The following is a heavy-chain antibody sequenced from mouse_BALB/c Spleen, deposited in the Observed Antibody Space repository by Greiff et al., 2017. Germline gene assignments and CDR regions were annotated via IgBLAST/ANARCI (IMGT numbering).Heavy chain of an antibody. D-gene: IGHD2-4*01. CDR1: GYTFTDYN. CDR3: ARSYDYARNAWFAY. J-gene: IGHJ3*01. V-gene: IGHV1-18*01. Sequence: EVQLQQSGPELVKPGASVKIPCKASGYTFTDYNMDWVKQSHGKSLEWIGDINPNNGGTIYNQKFKGKATLTVDKSSSTAYMELRSLTSEDTAVYYCARSYDYARNAWFAYWGQGTLVTVSA. CDR2: INPNNGGT.